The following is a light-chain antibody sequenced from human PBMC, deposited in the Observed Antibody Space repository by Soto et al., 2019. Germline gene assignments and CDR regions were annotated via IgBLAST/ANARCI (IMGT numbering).Light chain of an antibody. J-gene: IGKJ5*01. CDR2: AAS. Sequence: DIQMTQSPSSLSASVGDRVTITCRASQGIANYLAWYQHKPGKVPNLLIYAASTLQSGVPSRFSGGGSGTDFTLTISSLQPEDVATYYCQQLFDSPITFGQGTRLEI. V-gene: IGKV1-27*01. CDR3: QQLFDSPIT. CDR1: QGIANY.